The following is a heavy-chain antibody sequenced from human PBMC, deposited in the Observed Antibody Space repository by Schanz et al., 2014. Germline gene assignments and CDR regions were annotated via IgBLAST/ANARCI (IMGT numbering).Heavy chain of an antibody. D-gene: IGHD6-13*01. CDR3: ARGLIAAAGGAFAS. Sequence: EVQLLESGGGLVQPGGSLRLSCAASGFTFSSYAMSWVRQAPGKGLEWVSAISGSGGSTYYADSVKGRFTISRDNSKNTLYLQMNSLRAGDAAVYYCARGLIAAAGGAFASWGQGTLVAVSA. V-gene: IGHV3-23*01. CDR1: GFTFSSYA. J-gene: IGHJ4*02. CDR2: ISGSGGST.